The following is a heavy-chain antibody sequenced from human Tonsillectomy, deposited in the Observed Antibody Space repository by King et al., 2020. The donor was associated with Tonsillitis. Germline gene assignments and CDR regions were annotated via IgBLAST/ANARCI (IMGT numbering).Heavy chain of an antibody. J-gene: IGHJ4*02. CDR2: ISAYNVNT. Sequence: QLVQSGAEVKKPGASVKVSCMASGYTFNSYGISWVRQAPGQGLEWMGWISAYNVNTNSAQKLQGRVTMTTDTSPSTAYMELRSLRSDDTAVYYCGRDLGEDAECSGGSGWGQGTLGTVAS. V-gene: IGHV1-18*04. CDR1: GYTFNSYG. CDR3: GRDLGEDAECSGGSG. D-gene: IGHD2-15*01.